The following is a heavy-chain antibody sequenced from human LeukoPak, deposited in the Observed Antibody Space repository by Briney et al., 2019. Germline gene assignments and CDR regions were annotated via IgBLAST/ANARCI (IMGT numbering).Heavy chain of an antibody. V-gene: IGHV3-23*01. D-gene: IGHD6-13*01. Sequence: GRSLRLSCAASGFSISGYGMHWVRQGPGKGLEWVSAISGSGGSTYYADSVKGRFTISRDNSKNTLYLQMNSLRAEDTAVYYCAKDWGGGIADYFDYWGQGTLVTVSS. CDR1: GFSISGYG. CDR2: ISGSGGST. CDR3: AKDWGGGIADYFDY. J-gene: IGHJ4*02.